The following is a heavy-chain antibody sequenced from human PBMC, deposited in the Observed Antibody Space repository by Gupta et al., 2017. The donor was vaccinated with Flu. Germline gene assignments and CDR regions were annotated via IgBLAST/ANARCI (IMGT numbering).Heavy chain of an antibody. V-gene: IGHV2-5*02. CDR2: IYWDDTE. J-gene: IGHJ3*02. CDR3: ALYGYGHILDAFDI. CDR1: GFSLSTPGVG. D-gene: IGHD5-18*01. Sequence: GFSLSTPGVGVGWIRQPPGKALEWLALIYWDDTERYSPSLRARLTNTRDTFNNQVVLTMTNMDPVDTATYYCALYGYGHILDAFDIWGQGTMVTVSS.